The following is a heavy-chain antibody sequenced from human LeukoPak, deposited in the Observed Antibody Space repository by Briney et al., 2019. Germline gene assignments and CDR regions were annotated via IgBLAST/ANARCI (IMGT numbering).Heavy chain of an antibody. D-gene: IGHD6-13*01. Sequence: GGSLRLSCTASGFTFRSHTMHWVRQAPGKGLEWVAVLSYDGTKDYYADSVKGRFTISRDNSKNTLYLQMNGLRAEDTAVYYCAKDRRAVAPLFDYWGQGILVTVSS. V-gene: IGHV3-30-3*01. CDR2: LSYDGTKD. CDR1: GFTFRSHT. CDR3: AKDRRAVAPLFDY. J-gene: IGHJ4*02.